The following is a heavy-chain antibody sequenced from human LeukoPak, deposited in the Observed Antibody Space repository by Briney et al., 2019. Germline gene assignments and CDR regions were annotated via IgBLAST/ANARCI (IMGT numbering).Heavy chain of an antibody. CDR2: ISKSSSFI. Sequence: PGGSLRLSCAASGFTFKSYAMNWVRQAPGKGLEWVSSISKSSSFIYYADSVKGRFTISRDNAKNSLYLQMNSLRAEDTAVYYCARGRDPHGDYALNDIFDYWGQGTLVTVSS. D-gene: IGHD4-17*01. CDR1: GFTFKSYA. J-gene: IGHJ4*02. V-gene: IGHV3-21*01. CDR3: ARGRDPHGDYALNDIFDY.